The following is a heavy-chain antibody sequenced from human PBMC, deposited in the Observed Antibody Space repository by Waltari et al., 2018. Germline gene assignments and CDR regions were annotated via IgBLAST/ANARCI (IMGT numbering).Heavy chain of an antibody. CDR3: ASWTDYYDSGGYRFDP. J-gene: IGHJ5*02. D-gene: IGHD3-22*01. V-gene: IGHV1-24*01. Sequence: QVQLVQSGAEVKKPGASVKVSCKVSGYTLTELSMHWVRQAPGRGLEWMGGFDPEDGERIYARKFQGRVTMTEDTSTDAVYMELSSLRSEDTAVYYCASWTDYYDSGGYRFDPWSQGSLVTVSS. CDR2: FDPEDGER. CDR1: GYTLTELS.